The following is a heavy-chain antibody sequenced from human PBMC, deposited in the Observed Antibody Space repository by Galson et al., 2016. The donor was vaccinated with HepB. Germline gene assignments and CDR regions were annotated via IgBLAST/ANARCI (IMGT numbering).Heavy chain of an antibody. Sequence: SCKASGGPFNSYVITWVRQAPGQGLEWMGGIIPIFGTTNYAQKFQGRVTITADASTRTAYMELSSPRSEDTAVFYCARGTQLRGRVNFFDYWGQGTLVTVSS. V-gene: IGHV1-69*01. CDR2: IIPIFGTT. D-gene: IGHD4-17*01. J-gene: IGHJ4*02. CDR1: GGPFNSYV. CDR3: ARGTQLRGRVNFFDY.